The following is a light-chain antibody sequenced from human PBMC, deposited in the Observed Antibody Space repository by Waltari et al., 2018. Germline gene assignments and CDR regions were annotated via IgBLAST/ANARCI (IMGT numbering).Light chain of an antibody. J-gene: IGLJ3*02. CDR3: LVYMGSGIWV. V-gene: IGLV8-61*01. CDR2: KTN. CDR1: SGSFSTTSY. Sequence: QTVVTQEPSLSVSPGGTVPLTCASSSGSFSTTSYVSWYQHTPGQPPRTLVFKTNTRSSGVPDRFSGSILGNKVALTITGAQAEDESDYYCLVYMGSGIWVFGGGTKLTVL.